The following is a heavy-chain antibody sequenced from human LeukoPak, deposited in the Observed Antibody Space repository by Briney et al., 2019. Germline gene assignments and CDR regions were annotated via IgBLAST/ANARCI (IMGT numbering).Heavy chain of an antibody. CDR3: ARAGISMIVVAHLNV. Sequence: ASVKVSCKASGYTFTSYYMHWVRQAPGQGLEWMGIINPSGGSTRYAQKFQGRVTMTRDTSTSTVYMELSSLRSEDTAVYYCARAGISMIVVAHLNVWGQGTMVTVSS. CDR1: GYTFTSYY. CDR2: INPSGGST. J-gene: IGHJ3*01. D-gene: IGHD3-22*01. V-gene: IGHV1-46*01.